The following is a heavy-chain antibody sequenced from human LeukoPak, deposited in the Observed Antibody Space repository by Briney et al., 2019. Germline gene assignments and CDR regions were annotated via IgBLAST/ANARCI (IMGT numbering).Heavy chain of an antibody. D-gene: IGHD3-16*01. CDR3: ARGLIYDYENRGNYYMDV. V-gene: IGHV4-34*01. J-gene: IGHJ6*03. CDR1: GGSFSGYY. Sequence: SETLSLTCAVYGGSFSGYYWSWIRQPPGKGLEWIGEINHSGSTNYNQSLKSRATISVDTSKSQFSLKLSSVTAADTAVYYCARGLIYDYENRGNYYMDVWGKGTTVTVSS. CDR2: INHSGST.